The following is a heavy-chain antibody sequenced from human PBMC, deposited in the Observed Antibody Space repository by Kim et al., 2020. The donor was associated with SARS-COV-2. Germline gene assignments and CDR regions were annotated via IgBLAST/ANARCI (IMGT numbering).Heavy chain of an antibody. Sequence: SLKSRVTISVDTSKNQFSLKLSSVTAADTAVYYCARDYYDILTGYGGFEYWGQGTLVTVSS. CDR3: ARDYYDILTGYGGFEY. J-gene: IGHJ4*02. D-gene: IGHD3-9*01. V-gene: IGHV4-31*02.